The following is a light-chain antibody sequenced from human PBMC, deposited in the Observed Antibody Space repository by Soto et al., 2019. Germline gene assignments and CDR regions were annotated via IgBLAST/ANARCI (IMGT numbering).Light chain of an antibody. Sequence: DIVMTQSPLSLPVTPGEPASISCRSSQSLLHSDGYNYLDWYLQRPGHSPQLLIYLGSNRASGVPDRFSGSGSGTDFTLKINRVEAEDVGVYYCMQALQTPLTFGGGTKVEIK. CDR3: MQALQTPLT. CDR2: LGS. J-gene: IGKJ4*01. V-gene: IGKV2-28*01. CDR1: QSLLHSDGYNY.